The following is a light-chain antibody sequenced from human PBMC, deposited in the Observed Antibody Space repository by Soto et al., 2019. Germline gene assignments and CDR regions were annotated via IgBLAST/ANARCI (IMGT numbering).Light chain of an antibody. CDR1: HSVSSN. CDR2: GAS. Sequence: EIVMAQSPATLSVSPGERATLSCRASHSVSSNFAWYQQKPGQAPRLLVHGASTRATGIPARFSGSGSGTQSTLTISSLQSEDFAVYYCQQHNNWPLTFGGGTKVDIK. CDR3: QQHNNWPLT. V-gene: IGKV3-15*01. J-gene: IGKJ4*01.